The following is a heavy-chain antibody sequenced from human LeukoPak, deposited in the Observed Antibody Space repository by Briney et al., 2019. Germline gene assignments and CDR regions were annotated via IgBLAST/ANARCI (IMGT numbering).Heavy chain of an antibody. D-gene: IGHD4-17*01. CDR1: GFTFSSYW. Sequence: PGGSLRLSCATSGFTFSSYWMSWVRRAPEKGLEWVANIKEDGSEKYYVDSVKGRFTISRDNAKDSLYLQMNSLRAEDRAVYYCASWGVGDYNYWGQGTLVTVSS. CDR2: IKEDGSEK. V-gene: IGHV3-7*01. CDR3: ASWGVGDYNY. J-gene: IGHJ4*02.